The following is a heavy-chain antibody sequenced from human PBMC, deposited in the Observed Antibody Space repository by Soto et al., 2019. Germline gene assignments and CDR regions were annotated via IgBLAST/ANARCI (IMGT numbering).Heavy chain of an antibody. CDR2: IYYSGST. CDR3: AREGTKGYCSGGSCYSTYYFDY. CDR1: GGSVSSGSYY. J-gene: IGHJ4*02. Sequence: SETLSLTCTVSGGSVSSGSYYWSWIRQPPGKGLEWIGYIYYSGSTNYNPSLKSRVTISVDTSKNQFSLKLSSVTAADTAVYYCAREGTKGYCSGGSCYSTYYFDYWGQGTLVTSPQ. D-gene: IGHD2-15*01. V-gene: IGHV4-61*01.